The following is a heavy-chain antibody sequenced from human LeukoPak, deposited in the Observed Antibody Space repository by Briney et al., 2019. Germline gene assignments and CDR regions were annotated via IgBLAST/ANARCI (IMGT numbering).Heavy chain of an antibody. V-gene: IGHV4-34*01. CDR3: ARGGLVWDIVVVPAATRDNWFDP. D-gene: IGHD2-2*01. J-gene: IGHJ5*02. Sequence: SETLSLTCAVYGGSFSGYYWSWIRQPPGKGLEWIGEINHSGSTNYNPSLKSRVTISVDTSKNQFSLKLSSVTAADTAVYYCARGGLVWDIVVVPAATRDNWFDPWGQGTQVTVSS. CDR2: INHSGST. CDR1: GGSFSGYY.